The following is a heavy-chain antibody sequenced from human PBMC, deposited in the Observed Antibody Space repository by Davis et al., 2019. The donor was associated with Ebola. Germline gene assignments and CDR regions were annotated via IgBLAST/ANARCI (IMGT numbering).Heavy chain of an antibody. Sequence: SETLSLTCTVSGGSISGDYWSWIRQPPGKGLEWIGYIHDSGSTNYNPSLKSRVTISVDTSKNQFSLKLSSVTAADTAVYYCARAYCSGCSCYPWYFDLWGRGTLVTVSS. CDR2: IHDSGST. CDR3: ARAYCSGCSCYPWYFDL. J-gene: IGHJ2*01. CDR1: GGSISGDY. V-gene: IGHV4-59*01. D-gene: IGHD2-15*01.